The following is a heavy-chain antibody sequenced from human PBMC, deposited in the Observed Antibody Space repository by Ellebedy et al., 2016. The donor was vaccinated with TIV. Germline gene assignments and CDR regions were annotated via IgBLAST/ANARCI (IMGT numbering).Heavy chain of an antibody. CDR1: GFTFSSYS. CDR2: ISSSSSYI. CDR3: ARGGVVVVPAAMDEPDY. V-gene: IGHV3-21*01. D-gene: IGHD2-2*01. J-gene: IGHJ4*02. Sequence: GGSLRLXXAASGFTFSSYSMNWVRQAPGKGLEWVSSISSSSSYIYYADSVKGRFTISRDNAKNSLYLQMNSLRAEDTAVYYCARGGVVVVPAAMDEPDYWGQGTLVTVSS.